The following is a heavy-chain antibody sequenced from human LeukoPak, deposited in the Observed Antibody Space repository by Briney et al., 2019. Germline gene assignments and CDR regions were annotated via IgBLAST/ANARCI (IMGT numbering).Heavy chain of an antibody. Sequence: SETLSLTCTVSGGSISSSNFHWGWIRQTPGKGLEWIGYISHSGSTSYNPSLKSRVTISIDTSKSQFSLKLRSVTAADTAVYYCARLPAHYCSSTSCDDSWFDPWGQGTLVTVSS. CDR2: ISHSGST. D-gene: IGHD2-2*01. CDR3: ARLPAHYCSSTSCDDSWFDP. V-gene: IGHV4-61*05. CDR1: GGSISSSNFH. J-gene: IGHJ5*02.